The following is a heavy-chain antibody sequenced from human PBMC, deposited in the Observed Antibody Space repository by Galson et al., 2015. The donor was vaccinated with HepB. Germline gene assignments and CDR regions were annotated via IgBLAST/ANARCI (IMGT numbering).Heavy chain of an antibody. Sequence: SLRLSCAASGFTVSSNYMSWVRQAPGKGLEWVSVIYSGGSTYYADSVKGRFTISRDNSKNTLYLQMNSLRAEDTAVYYCARDLRERGLNWFDPWGQGTLVTVSS. CDR3: ARDLRERGLNWFDP. CDR1: GFTVSSNY. J-gene: IGHJ5*02. CDR2: IYSGGST. V-gene: IGHV3-66*01.